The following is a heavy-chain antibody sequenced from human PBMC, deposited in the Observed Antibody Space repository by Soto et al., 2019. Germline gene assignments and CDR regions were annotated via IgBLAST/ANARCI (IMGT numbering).Heavy chain of an antibody. Sequence: SETLSLTCTVSGGSINNHYWSWIRQPPGKGLEWIGYIYYSGTTNYNPSLKGRVTISVDTSKNQFSLNLTSLTAADTAAYYCATSGYDGYLGYWGQGTLVTVSS. D-gene: IGHD5-12*01. V-gene: IGHV4-59*11. CDR3: ATSGYDGYLGY. J-gene: IGHJ4*02. CDR1: GGSINNHY. CDR2: IYYSGTT.